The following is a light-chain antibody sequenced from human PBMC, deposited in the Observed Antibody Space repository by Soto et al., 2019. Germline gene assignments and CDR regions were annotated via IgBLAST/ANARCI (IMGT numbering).Light chain of an antibody. Sequence: ELVLTQSPGTLSLSPGERATLSCRASQSVTSSHLAWYQQKPGQAPRLLIYAASTRATGVPARFSGSRSGPEFTLTINSLQSEDFAIYYCQPYNNWPLTFGGGTKVESK. J-gene: IGKJ4*01. V-gene: IGKV3-15*01. CDR2: AAS. CDR3: QPYNNWPLT. CDR1: QSVTSSH.